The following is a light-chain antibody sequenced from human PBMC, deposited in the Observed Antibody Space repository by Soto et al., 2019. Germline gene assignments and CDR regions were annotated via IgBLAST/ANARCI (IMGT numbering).Light chain of an antibody. CDR2: EVS. J-gene: IGLJ2*01. V-gene: IGLV2-14*01. Sequence: QSALTQPASVSGSPGQSITISCTGTSSDVGDYNYVSWYQQHPGKAPRLIIYEVSNRPSGVSNRFSGSKSGNTASLTISGLQADDEADYYCSSYSSSSTYVVFGGGTKVTVL. CDR3: SSYSSSSTYVV. CDR1: SSDVGDYNY.